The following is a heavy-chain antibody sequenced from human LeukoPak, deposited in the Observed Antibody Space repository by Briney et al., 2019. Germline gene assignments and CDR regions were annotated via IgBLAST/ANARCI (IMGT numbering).Heavy chain of an antibody. D-gene: IGHD2-2*01. Sequence: PGGSLRLSCAASGFTFSSYWMSWVRQAPGKGLEWVANIKQDGSEKYYVDSVKGRFTISRDNAENSLYLQMNSLRAEDTAVYYCTRVRVVVPSAFDYCDFWGQGTPVTVSS. V-gene: IGHV3-7*01. J-gene: IGHJ4*02. CDR3: TRVRVVVPSAFDYCDF. CDR2: IKQDGSEK. CDR1: GFTFSSYW.